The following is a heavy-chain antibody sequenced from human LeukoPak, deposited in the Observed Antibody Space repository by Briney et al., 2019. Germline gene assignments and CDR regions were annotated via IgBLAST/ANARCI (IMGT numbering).Heavy chain of an antibody. CDR3: AKGGAEQWLVRDYYFDY. D-gene: IGHD6-19*01. V-gene: IGHV3-23*01. CDR1: GFTFTSSA. J-gene: IGHJ4*02. Sequence: SCKASGFTFTSSAMHWVRQAPGKGLEWVSAISGSGGSTYYADSVKGRFTISRDNSKNTLYLQMNSLRAEDTAVYYCAKGGAEQWLVRDYYFDYWGQGTLVTVSS. CDR2: ISGSGGST.